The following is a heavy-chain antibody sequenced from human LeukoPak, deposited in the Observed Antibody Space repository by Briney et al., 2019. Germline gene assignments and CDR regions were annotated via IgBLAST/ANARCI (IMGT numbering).Heavy chain of an antibody. Sequence: PSETLSLTCTVSGGSISSYYWSWIRQPPGKGLEWIGYIYYSGSTNYNPSLKSRVTIPVDTSKNQFSLKLSSVTAADTAVYYCAREWDYYDSSGYGPFDYWGQGTLVTVSS. CDR1: GGSISSYY. CDR3: AREWDYYDSSGYGPFDY. CDR2: IYYSGST. D-gene: IGHD3-22*01. J-gene: IGHJ4*02. V-gene: IGHV4-59*12.